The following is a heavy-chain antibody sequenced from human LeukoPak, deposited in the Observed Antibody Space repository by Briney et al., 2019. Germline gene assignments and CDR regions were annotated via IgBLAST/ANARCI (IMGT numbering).Heavy chain of an antibody. D-gene: IGHD6-13*01. Sequence: PSETLSLTCTVSGGSISSYYWSWIRQPPGKGLEWIGYIYYSGSTNCNPSLKSRVTISVDTPKNQFSLKLSSVTAADTAVYYCARHTESGEDSSSWFIQLWSFDYWGQGTLVTVSS. CDR2: IYYSGST. V-gene: IGHV4-59*08. CDR3: ARHTESGEDSSSWFIQLWSFDY. J-gene: IGHJ4*02. CDR1: GGSISSYY.